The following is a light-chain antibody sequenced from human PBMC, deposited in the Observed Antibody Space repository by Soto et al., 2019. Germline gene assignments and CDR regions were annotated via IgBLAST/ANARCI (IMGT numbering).Light chain of an antibody. CDR3: QQYKTWLT. CDR1: QSVDYN. Sequence: EVVLAQSPATLSVSPGDRVTLSCRASQSVDYNLAWYQQKPGQAPRLLIYGVATRSTGIPARFSGSASGTEFTITISSLQSEDFAIYYCQQYKTWLTFGGGTKVEIK. V-gene: IGKV3-15*01. CDR2: GVA. J-gene: IGKJ4*01.